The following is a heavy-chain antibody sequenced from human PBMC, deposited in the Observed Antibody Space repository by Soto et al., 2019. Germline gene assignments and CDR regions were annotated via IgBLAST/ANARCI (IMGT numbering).Heavy chain of an antibody. J-gene: IGHJ4*02. CDR2: IYHSGST. V-gene: IGHV4-38-2*02. CDR3: AREGSDYDFWSGYYINY. CDR1: GYSISSGYY. Sequence: SETLSLTCAVSGYSISSGYYWGWIRQPPGKGLEWIGSIYHSGSTYYNPSLKSRVTISVDTSKNQFSLKLSSVTAADTAVYYCAREGSDYDFWSGYYINYWGQGTLVTVPS. D-gene: IGHD3-3*01.